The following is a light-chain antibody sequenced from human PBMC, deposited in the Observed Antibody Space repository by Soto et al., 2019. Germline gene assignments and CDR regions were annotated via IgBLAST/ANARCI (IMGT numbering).Light chain of an antibody. Sequence: DIVMTQSPLSLPVTPGEPASISCRSSQSLLQSNGYNYLDWYLQKPGQSPQLLIYLGSNRASGVPDRFSGSGSGTDLTLKISRVEAEDVGVYYCMQALQTPLFTFGQGTKLEIK. J-gene: IGKJ2*01. CDR1: QSLLQSNGYNY. CDR2: LGS. V-gene: IGKV2-28*01. CDR3: MQALQTPLFT.